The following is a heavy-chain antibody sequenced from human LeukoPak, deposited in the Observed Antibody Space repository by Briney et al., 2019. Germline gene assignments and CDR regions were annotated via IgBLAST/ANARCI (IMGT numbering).Heavy chain of an antibody. J-gene: IGHJ4*02. CDR3: VRRDAGWNYFDY. CDR1: GGSINSHY. D-gene: IGHD6-19*01. CDR2: IYYTGKS. Sequence: PSETLFLTCAISGGSINSHYWGWIRQPPGKALQWIGNIYYTGKSSYNPFLRSRVTISLDTSKNHFSLNLTSVLAADTAIYYCVRRDAGWNYFDYWGQGILVTVSP. V-gene: IGHV4-59*08.